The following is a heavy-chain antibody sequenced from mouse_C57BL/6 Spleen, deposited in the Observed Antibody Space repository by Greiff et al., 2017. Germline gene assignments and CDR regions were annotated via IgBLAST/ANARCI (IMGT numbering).Heavy chain of an antibody. D-gene: IGHD2-4*01. CDR3: ARFYDYDVDAMDY. V-gene: IGHV1-20*01. J-gene: IGHJ4*01. CDR1: GYSFTGYF. Sequence: VHVKQSGPELVKPGDSVKISCKASGYSFTGYFMNWVMQSHGKSLEWIGRINPYNGDTFYNQKFKGKATLTVDKSSSTAHMELRSLTSEDSAVYYCARFYDYDVDAMDYWGQGTSVTVSS. CDR2: INPYNGDT.